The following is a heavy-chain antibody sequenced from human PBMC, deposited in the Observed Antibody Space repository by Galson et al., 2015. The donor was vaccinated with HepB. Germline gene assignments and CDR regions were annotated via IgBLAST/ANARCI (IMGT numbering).Heavy chain of an antibody. V-gene: IGHV5-51*03. CDR2: IYPGDCGT. CDR3: ARPRDPGQLGGPIGFDY. J-gene: IGHJ4*02. CDR1: GYSFTSYW. Sequence: QSGAEVKKTGESLKISCKGSGYSFTSYWNGWVRQMPGKGLERMGIIYPGDCGTRDGPSFQGQVTISADKSISTAYLQWSSLTASDTAMYYCARPRDPGQLGGPIGFDYWGQGTLVTVSS. D-gene: IGHD6-6*01.